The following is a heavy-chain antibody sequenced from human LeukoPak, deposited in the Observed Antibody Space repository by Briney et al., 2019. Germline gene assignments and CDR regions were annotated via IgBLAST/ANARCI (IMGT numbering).Heavy chain of an antibody. J-gene: IGHJ4*02. CDR2: INSDGSST. Sequence: GGSLRLSCVASGFTFTTYSMNWVRLAPGKGLVWVSRINSDGSSTTYADSVKGRFTISRDNAKNTLYLHMNSLRAEDTAIYYCARALGSVADFWGQGTMVTVSS. CDR1: GFTFTTYS. D-gene: IGHD6-6*01. CDR3: ARALGSVADF. V-gene: IGHV3-74*01.